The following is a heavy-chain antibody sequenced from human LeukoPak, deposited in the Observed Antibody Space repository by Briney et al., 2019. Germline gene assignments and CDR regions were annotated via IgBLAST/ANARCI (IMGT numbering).Heavy chain of an antibody. CDR1: GYTFTGYY. CDR2: INPNSGGT. D-gene: IGHD6-6*01. CDR3: ARDPTFEYSSSNWFDP. J-gene: IGHJ5*02. V-gene: IGHV1-2*02. Sequence: GASVKVFCKASGYTFTGYYMHWVRQAPGQGLEWMGWINPNSGGTNYAQKFQGRVTMTRDTSISTAYMELSSLRSEDTAVYYCARDPTFEYSSSNWFDPWGQGTLVTVSS.